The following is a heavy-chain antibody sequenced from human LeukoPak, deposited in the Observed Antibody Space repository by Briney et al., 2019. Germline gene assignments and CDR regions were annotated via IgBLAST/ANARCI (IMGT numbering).Heavy chain of an antibody. CDR3: ARDRGTVNYFDY. CDR2: IWYDGSNK. CDR1: GFTFSSYG. V-gene: IGHV3-33*01. J-gene: IGHJ4*02. D-gene: IGHD4-17*01. Sequence: GGSLRLSCAASGFTFSSYGMHWVRQAPGKGLEWVAVIWYDGSNKYYADSVKGRFTISRDSSKNTLYLQMNSLRAEDTAVYYCARDRGTVNYFDYWGQGTLVTVSS.